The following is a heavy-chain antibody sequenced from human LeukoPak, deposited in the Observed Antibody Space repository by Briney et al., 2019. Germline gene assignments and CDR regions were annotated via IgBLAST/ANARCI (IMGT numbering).Heavy chain of an antibody. Sequence: GRSLRLSCAASGFTFSNYDMHWVRQAPGKGLEWVAIILYDGSKKYYAESVKGRFSVSRDNTKNTLYLQMDSLRADDTALYYCARDIPHGSGFNFQYWGQGTLVTVSS. CDR3: ARDIPHGSGFNFQY. CDR1: GFTFSNYD. V-gene: IGHV3-30*19. CDR2: ILYDGSKK. J-gene: IGHJ1*01. D-gene: IGHD5-12*01.